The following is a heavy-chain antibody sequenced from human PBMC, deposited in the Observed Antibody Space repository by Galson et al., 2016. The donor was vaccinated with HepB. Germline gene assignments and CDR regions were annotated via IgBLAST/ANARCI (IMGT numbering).Heavy chain of an antibody. Sequence: SLRLSCAASGFTVSSDHMSWVRQAPGKGLEWVSVLHSGGSTYYADSVKGRFTISRDNSKNTLYLQINSLRVEDTAVYYCARDPGISNGPDVWGQGTTVTVSS. CDR2: LHSGGST. D-gene: IGHD1-14*01. CDR3: ARDPGISNGPDV. V-gene: IGHV3-66*01. J-gene: IGHJ6*02. CDR1: GFTVSSDH.